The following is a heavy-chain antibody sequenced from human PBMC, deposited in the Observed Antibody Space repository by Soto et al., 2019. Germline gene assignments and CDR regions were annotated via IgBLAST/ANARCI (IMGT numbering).Heavy chain of an antibody. CDR1: GGSISSSNW. Sequence: SETLSLTCAVSGGSISSSNWWSWVRQPPGKGLEWIGEIYHSGSTNYNPSLKSRVTISVDTSKNQFSLKLSSVTAADTAVYYCARDWGSSGWYCFDYWGQGTLVTVSS. CDR3: ARDWGSSGWYCFDY. J-gene: IGHJ4*02. V-gene: IGHV4-4*02. D-gene: IGHD6-19*01. CDR2: IYHSGST.